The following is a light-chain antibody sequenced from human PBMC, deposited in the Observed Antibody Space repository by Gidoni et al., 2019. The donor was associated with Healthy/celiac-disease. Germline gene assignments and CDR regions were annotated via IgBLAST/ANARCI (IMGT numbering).Light chain of an antibody. CDR3: QQYNNWPPLT. V-gene: IGKV3-15*01. CDR2: GAS. Sequence: ETVMTQSPATLSVSTGERATLSCRASQSVSSNLAWYQQKPGQAPRLLIYGASTRATGIPARFSGSGSGTEFTLTISSLQSEDFAIYYCQQYNNWPPLTFGGXTKVEIK. J-gene: IGKJ4*01. CDR1: QSVSSN.